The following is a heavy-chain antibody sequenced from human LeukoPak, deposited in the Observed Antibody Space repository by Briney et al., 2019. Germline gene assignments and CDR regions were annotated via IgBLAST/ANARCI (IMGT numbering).Heavy chain of an antibody. D-gene: IGHD3-22*01. Sequence: SETLSLTCTVSGGSISSYYWSWIRQPPGKGLEWIGYIYYSGSTNYNPSLKSRVTISVDTSKNQFSLKLSSVTAADTAVYYCAREGRRAYYDRAAAGYWGQGTLVTVSS. CDR2: IYYSGST. V-gene: IGHV4-59*12. J-gene: IGHJ4*02. CDR3: AREGRRAYYDRAAAGY. CDR1: GGSISSYY.